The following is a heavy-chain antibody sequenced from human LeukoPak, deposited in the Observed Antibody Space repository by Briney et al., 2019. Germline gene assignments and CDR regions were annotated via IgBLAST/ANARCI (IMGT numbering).Heavy chain of an antibody. V-gene: IGHV1-2*02. Sequence: ASVKVSCKASGYTFTGYYMHWVRQAPGQGLEWMGWINPNSGGTNYAQKFQGRVTLTRDTSISTAYMELSRLRSDDTAVYYCAREESLAVAGTGCFDPWGQGTLVTVSS. J-gene: IGHJ5*02. CDR2: INPNSGGT. CDR3: AREESLAVAGTGCFDP. D-gene: IGHD6-19*01. CDR1: GYTFTGYY.